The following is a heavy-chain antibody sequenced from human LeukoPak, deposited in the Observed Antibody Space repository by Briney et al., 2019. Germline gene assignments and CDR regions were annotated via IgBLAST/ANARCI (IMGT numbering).Heavy chain of an antibody. J-gene: IGHJ4*02. Sequence: ASVKVSCKASEDTFSSYYIYWVRQAPGQGLEWMGTINPGRDSTSYAQKFQGRVIMTRDTSTSTVDMDLSSLRSDDTAVYYCARDVGSGTYMFDFWGQGTLVTVSS. CDR1: EDTFSSYY. CDR3: ARDVGSGTYMFDF. D-gene: IGHD6-19*01. V-gene: IGHV1-46*01. CDR2: INPGRDST.